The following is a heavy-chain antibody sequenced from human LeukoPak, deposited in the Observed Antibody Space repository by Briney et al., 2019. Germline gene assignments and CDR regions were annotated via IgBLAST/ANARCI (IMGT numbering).Heavy chain of an antibody. V-gene: IGHV3-53*01. CDR3: VKRLTLGDLSIKGAFAL. D-gene: IGHD3-16*02. CDR1: GFTVSSNY. J-gene: IGHJ3*01. CDR2: IYNDGST. Sequence: GGSLRLSCAASGFTVSSNYMSWVRQGPGKGLEWVALIYNDGSTHYTDSVKGRFTISRDTSRSTLFLQMNSLRVEDSAMYYCVKRLTLGDLSIKGAFALWGQGTLVTVAS.